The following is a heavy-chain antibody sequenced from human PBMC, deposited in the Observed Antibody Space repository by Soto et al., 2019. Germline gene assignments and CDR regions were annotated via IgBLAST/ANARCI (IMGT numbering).Heavy chain of an antibody. CDR1: GGSVSGGSYY. Sequence: SETLSLTCTVSGGSVSGGSYYWSWIRQPPGKGLEWIGYIYYSGSTNYNPSLKSRVTISVDTSKNQFSLKLSSVTAADTAVYYCARDRLAARPSGMDVWGQGTTVTVSS. CDR2: IYYSGST. D-gene: IGHD6-6*01. CDR3: ARDRLAARPSGMDV. V-gene: IGHV4-61*01. J-gene: IGHJ6*02.